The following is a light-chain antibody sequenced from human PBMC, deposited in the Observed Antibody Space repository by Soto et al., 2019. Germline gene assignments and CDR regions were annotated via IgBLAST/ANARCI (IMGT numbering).Light chain of an antibody. J-gene: IGKJ1*01. CDR1: QAINIW. CDR3: EQYQTYPWT. Sequence: DVQMTQSPSNLSASVGDSVTLTCRASQAINIWLAWYQQKPGKAPKLLIYGASTLESGVPSRFSGSGSGTEFTLTIYSLQPDDFATYYCEQYQTYPWTFGQGTKVEIK. CDR2: GAS. V-gene: IGKV1-5*01.